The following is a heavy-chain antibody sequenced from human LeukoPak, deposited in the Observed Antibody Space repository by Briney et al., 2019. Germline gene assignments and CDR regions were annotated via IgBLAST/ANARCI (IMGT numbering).Heavy chain of an antibody. V-gene: IGHV3-20*04. CDR3: ARGRRDADY. Sequence: PGGSLRLSCAASGFIFDDYGMNWVRQAPGKGLEWVSGIHWNGGSTGYADSVKGRFTISRDNAKKSLYLQMYSLRAEDTALYYCARGRRDADYWGQGTLVTVSS. CDR1: GFIFDDYG. J-gene: IGHJ4*02. CDR2: IHWNGGST. D-gene: IGHD5-24*01.